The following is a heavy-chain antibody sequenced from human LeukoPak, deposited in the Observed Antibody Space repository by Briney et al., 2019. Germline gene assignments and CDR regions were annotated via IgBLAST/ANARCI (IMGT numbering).Heavy chain of an antibody. CDR1: GGSISSSSYY. V-gene: IGHV4-39*07. Sequence: SETLSLTCTVSGGSISSSSYYWGWIRQPPGKGLEWIGSIHYSGSTYYNPSLKSRVTISVDTSKNQFSLKLSSVTAADTAVYYCARGLPITIFGVVITNNAFDIWGQGTMVTVSS. CDR2: IHYSGST. CDR3: ARGLPITIFGVVITNNAFDI. D-gene: IGHD3-3*01. J-gene: IGHJ3*02.